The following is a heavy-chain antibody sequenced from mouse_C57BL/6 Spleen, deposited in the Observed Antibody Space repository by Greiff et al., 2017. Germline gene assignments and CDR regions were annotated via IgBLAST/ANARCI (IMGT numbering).Heavy chain of an antibody. CDR2: INTSTGGT. CDR3: TSPWTWFAY. J-gene: IGHJ3*01. Sequence: EVQLQQSGPELVKPGASVKISCKASGYSFTGYYMNWVKQSPEKSLEWIGEINTSTGGTTYNQKFKAKVTLTVDKSSSTAYMQLKSLKSEDSAVYYCTSPWTWFAYWGQGTLVTVSA. CDR1: GYSFTGYY. V-gene: IGHV1-42*01.